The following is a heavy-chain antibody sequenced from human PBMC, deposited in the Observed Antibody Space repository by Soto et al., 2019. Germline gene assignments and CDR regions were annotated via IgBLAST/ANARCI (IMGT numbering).Heavy chain of an antibody. CDR3: AKDRVDCSGGSCYYFDY. Sequence: GGSLRLSCAASGFTFSSYAMSWVRQAPGKGLEWVSAISGSGGSTYYADSVKGRFTISRDNSKNTLYLQMNSLRAEDTAVYYCAKDRVDCSGGSCYYFDYWGQGTLVTVSS. J-gene: IGHJ4*02. CDR1: GFTFSSYA. D-gene: IGHD2-15*01. CDR2: ISGSGGST. V-gene: IGHV3-23*01.